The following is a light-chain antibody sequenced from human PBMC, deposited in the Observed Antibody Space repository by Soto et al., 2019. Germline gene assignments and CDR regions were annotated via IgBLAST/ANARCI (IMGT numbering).Light chain of an antibody. V-gene: IGLV2-14*01. CDR3: SSYTSSSTPSDV. J-gene: IGLJ1*01. Sequence: QSVLTQPASVSWSPGQSITISCTGTSSDVGGYNYVSWYQQHPGKAPKLMIYEVSNRPSGVSNRFSGSKSGNTASLTISGLQAEDEADYYCSSYTSSSTPSDVFGTGTKVTVL. CDR1: SSDVGGYNY. CDR2: EVS.